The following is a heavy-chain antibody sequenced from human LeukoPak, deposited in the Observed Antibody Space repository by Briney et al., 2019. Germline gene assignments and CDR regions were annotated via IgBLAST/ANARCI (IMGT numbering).Heavy chain of an antibody. D-gene: IGHD3-22*01. Sequence: GRSLRLSCAASGFTFSSYGMHWVRQAPGKVLEWVAVISYDGSNKYYADSVKGRFTSSRDNSKNTLYLQMNSLRAGYTAAYYCAKDGASSSMIGVAYSRGGWFDPSGPGTLVTVSS. V-gene: IGHV3-30*18. CDR1: GFTFSSYG. CDR3: AKDGASSSMIGVAYSRGGWFDP. J-gene: IGHJ5*02. CDR2: ISYDGSNK.